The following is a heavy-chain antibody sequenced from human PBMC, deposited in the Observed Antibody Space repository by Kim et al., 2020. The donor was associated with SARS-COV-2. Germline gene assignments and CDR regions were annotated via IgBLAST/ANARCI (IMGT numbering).Heavy chain of an antibody. D-gene: IGHD3-9*01. CDR3: ARENKYYDILDY. CDR2: IYSGGST. Sequence: GGSLRLSCAASGFTVSSNYMSWVRQAPGKGLEWVSVIYSGGSTYYADSVKGRFTISRDNSKNTLYLQMNSLRAEDTAVYYCARENKYYDILDYWGQGTLVTVSS. V-gene: IGHV3-53*01. J-gene: IGHJ4*02. CDR1: GFTVSSNY.